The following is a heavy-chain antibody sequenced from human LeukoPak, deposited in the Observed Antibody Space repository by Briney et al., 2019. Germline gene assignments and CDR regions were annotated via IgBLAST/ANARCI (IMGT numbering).Heavy chain of an antibody. Sequence: SVKVSCKASGGTFSSYAISWVRQAPGQGLEWMGGIIPIFGTANYAQKFQGRVTITTDESTSTAYMELSRLRSDDTAMYYCARGFYITGTDYWGQGTLVTVSS. CDR3: ARGFYITGTDY. CDR1: GGTFSSYA. D-gene: IGHD1-20*01. V-gene: IGHV1-69*05. J-gene: IGHJ4*02. CDR2: IIPIFGTA.